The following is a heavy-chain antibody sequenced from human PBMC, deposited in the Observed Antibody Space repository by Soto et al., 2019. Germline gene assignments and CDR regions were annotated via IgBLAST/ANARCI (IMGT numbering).Heavy chain of an antibody. Sequence: EVQLVESGGGLVQPGGSLRLSCAASGFTFRTYWLSWVRQVPGKGLEWVANINLDGSEKNYVDSVKGRFTISRDNARNSLYLPMSSLRAEDTALYYCARDGITSWYSYDYHGMDVWGQGTTVTVSS. CDR1: GFTFRTYW. J-gene: IGHJ6*02. V-gene: IGHV3-7*05. CDR2: INLDGSEK. D-gene: IGHD5-18*01. CDR3: ARDGITSWYSYDYHGMDV.